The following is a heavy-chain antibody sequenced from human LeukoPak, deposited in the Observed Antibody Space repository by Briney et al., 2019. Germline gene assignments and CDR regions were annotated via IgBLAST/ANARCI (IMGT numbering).Heavy chain of an antibody. D-gene: IGHD3-10*01. CDR3: ARALGVTFDY. J-gene: IGHJ4*02. CDR2: TYYWSKWSY. Sequence: SQTLSLTCAISGDSVSSNSATWNWIRQSPSRGLEWLGRTYYWSKWSYDYAASVKSRITINPDTSKNQFSLQLNSVTPEDTAVYFRARALGVTFDYWGQGTLVTVSS. CDR1: GDSVSSNSAT. V-gene: IGHV6-1*01.